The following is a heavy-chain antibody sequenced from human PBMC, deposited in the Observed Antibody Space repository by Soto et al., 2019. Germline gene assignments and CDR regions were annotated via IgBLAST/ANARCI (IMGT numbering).Heavy chain of an antibody. CDR2: MYSSGST. J-gene: IGHJ4*02. V-gene: IGHV3-53*01. D-gene: IGHD1-7*01. CDR1: GFIVSSNY. CDR3: AKFNWNYGEVFDC. Sequence: GGSLRLSCAASGFIVSSNYMNWVRQAPGKGLEWVSAMYSSGSTSYADSVKDRFTISRDNSKNTLYLQMNSLRAEDTAVYYCAKFNWNYGEVFDCWGQGTLVTVSS.